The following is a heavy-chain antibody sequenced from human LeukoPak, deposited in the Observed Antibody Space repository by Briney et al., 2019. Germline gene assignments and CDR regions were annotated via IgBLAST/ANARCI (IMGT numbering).Heavy chain of an antibody. CDR2: TYHRGST. CDR3: ARDEYYYGSGSYRVFDY. Sequence: PSETLSLTCSVSGASIGSYYWNWLRQSPGKEMEWIGYTYHRGSTGINPSLKSRVAMSVDTSKNQFSLKLSSVTAADTAVYYCARDEYYYGSGSYRVFDYWGQGTLVTVSS. J-gene: IGHJ4*02. V-gene: IGHV4-59*12. CDR1: GASIGSYY. D-gene: IGHD3-10*01.